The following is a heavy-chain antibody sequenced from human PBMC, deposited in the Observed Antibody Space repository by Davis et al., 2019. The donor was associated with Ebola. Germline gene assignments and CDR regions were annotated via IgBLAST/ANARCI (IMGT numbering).Heavy chain of an antibody. CDR3: ARDSDYYDSSGYYSPLNY. Sequence: PGGSLRLSCAASGFTFSSYGMHWVRQAPGKGLEWVAVISYDGSNKYYADSVKGRFTISRDNSKNTLYLQMNSLRAEDTAVYYCARDSDYYDSSGYYSPLNYWGQGTLVTVSS. J-gene: IGHJ4*02. CDR1: GFTFSSYG. CDR2: ISYDGSNK. D-gene: IGHD3-22*01. V-gene: IGHV3-30*03.